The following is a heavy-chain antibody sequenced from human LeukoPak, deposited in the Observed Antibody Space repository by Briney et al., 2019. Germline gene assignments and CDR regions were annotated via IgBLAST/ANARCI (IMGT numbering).Heavy chain of an antibody. D-gene: IGHD3-22*01. V-gene: IGHV4-34*01. Sequence: KPSETLSLTCAVYGGSFSGYYWSWIRQPPGKGLEWIGEINHSGSTNYNPPLKSRVTISVDTSKNQFSLKLSSVTAADTAVYYCAREEETYYYDSSGYYYFDYWGQGTLVTVSS. CDR1: GGSFSGYY. CDR2: INHSGST. CDR3: AREEETYYYDSSGYYYFDY. J-gene: IGHJ4*02.